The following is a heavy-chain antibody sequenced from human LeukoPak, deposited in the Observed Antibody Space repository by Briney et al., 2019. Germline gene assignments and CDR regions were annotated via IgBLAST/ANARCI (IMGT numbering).Heavy chain of an antibody. D-gene: IGHD5-18*01. CDR3: ARVVDTHFDY. J-gene: IGHJ4*02. CDR1: GVTFSSYW. V-gene: IGHV3-74*01. Sequence: GGALRLSCAASGVTFSSYWMHWVRQAPGKGRVWVSRIKSDGSTTTHADPVKGRFTISRDNAKNTPYLQMNSLRAEDTAVYYCARVVDTHFDYWGQGTLVTVSS. CDR2: IKSDGSTT.